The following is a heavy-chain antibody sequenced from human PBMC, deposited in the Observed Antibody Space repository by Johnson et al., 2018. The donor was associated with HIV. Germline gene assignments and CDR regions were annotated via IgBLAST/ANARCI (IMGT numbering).Heavy chain of an antibody. CDR3: AKSPSQLGSACDI. J-gene: IGHJ3*02. D-gene: IGHD2-2*01. V-gene: IGHV3-30*02. Sequence: QVQLVESGGGVVRPGGSLRLSCAASRFTFDDYGMSWVRQVPGKGLEWVAFIRYDGSNKYYADSVKGRFTISRDNSKNTLYLQMNSLRAEDTAVYYCAKSPSQLGSACDIWGQGTMVTVSS. CDR2: IRYDGSNK. CDR1: RFTFDDYG.